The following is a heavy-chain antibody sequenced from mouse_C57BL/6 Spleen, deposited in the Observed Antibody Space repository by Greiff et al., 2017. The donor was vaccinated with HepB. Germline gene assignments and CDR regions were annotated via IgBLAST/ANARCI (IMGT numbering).Heavy chain of an antibody. CDR1: GYTFTSYW. CDR3: ARSSYYGSSYGAMDY. V-gene: IGHV1-64*01. J-gene: IGHJ4*01. D-gene: IGHD1-1*01. CDR2: IHPNSGST. Sequence: QVQLQQSGAELVKPGASVKLSCKASGYTFTSYWMHWVKQRPGQGLEWIGMIHPNSGSTNYNEKFKSKATLTVDKSSSTAYMQLSSLTSEDSAVYYCARSSYYGSSYGAMDYWGQGTSVTVSS.